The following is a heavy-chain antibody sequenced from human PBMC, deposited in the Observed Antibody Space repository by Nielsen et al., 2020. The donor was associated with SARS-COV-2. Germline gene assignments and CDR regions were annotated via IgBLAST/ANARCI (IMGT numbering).Heavy chain of an antibody. CDR2: ISSSSSYI. CDR3: ARGTLMTTVTTLKYYYYYGMDV. V-gene: IGHV3-21*01. Sequence: GESLKISCAASGFTFSSYSMNWVRQAPGKGLEWVSSISSSSSYIYYADSVKGRFTISRDNSKNTLYLQMNSLRAGDTAVYYCARGTLMTTVTTLKYYYYYGMDVWGQGTTVTVSS. D-gene: IGHD4-17*01. J-gene: IGHJ6*02. CDR1: GFTFSSYS.